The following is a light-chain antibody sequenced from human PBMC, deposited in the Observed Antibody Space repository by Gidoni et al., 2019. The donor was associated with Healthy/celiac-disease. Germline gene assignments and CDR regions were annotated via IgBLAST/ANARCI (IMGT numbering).Light chain of an antibody. CDR3: QQYGST. V-gene: IGKV3-20*01. J-gene: IGKJ3*01. CDR2: GAS. Sequence: EIVLTPSPGTLSLSPGERATLSCRAILSVSSSYLAWYQQKPGQAPRLLIYGASSRATGIPARFSGSGSGTDFTLTISRLEPEDFAVYYCQQYGSTFGPGTKVDIK. CDR1: LSVSSSY.